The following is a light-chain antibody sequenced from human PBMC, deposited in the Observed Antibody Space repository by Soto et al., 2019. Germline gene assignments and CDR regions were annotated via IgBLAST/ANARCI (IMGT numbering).Light chain of an antibody. CDR2: AAS. CDR1: QGISSW. CDR3: QQANSFPLT. Sequence: DLQMTQSPSSVSASVGDRVTITCRASQGISSWLARYQQKPGTAPNLLISAASSLQSGVPSRFSGSGSGTDFTLIISNLQPEDFAIYYCQQANSFPLTFGGGTKVEIK. J-gene: IGKJ4*01. V-gene: IGKV1-12*01.